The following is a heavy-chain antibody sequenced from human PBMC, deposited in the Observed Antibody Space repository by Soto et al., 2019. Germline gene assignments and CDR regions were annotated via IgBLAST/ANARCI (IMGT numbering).Heavy chain of an antibody. CDR3: ARDGLGGAVAGLLFYGFDY. CDR2: ISYDGSNK. CDR1: GFTFSSYA. V-gene: IGHV3-30-3*01. D-gene: IGHD6-19*01. Sequence: QVQLVESGGGVVQPGRSLRLSCAASGFTFSSYAMHWVRQAPGKGLEWVAVISYDGSNKYYADSVKGRFTISRDNSKNPLYLQMNRLRAEDTAVYYCARDGLGGAVAGLLFYGFDYWGQGTLVTVSS. J-gene: IGHJ4*02.